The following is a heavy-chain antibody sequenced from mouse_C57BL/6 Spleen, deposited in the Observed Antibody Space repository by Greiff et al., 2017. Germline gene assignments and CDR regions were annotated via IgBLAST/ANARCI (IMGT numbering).Heavy chain of an antibody. V-gene: IGHV1-53*01. CDR2: INPSNGGT. CDR1: GYTFTSYW. J-gene: IGHJ3*01. Sequence: QVQLKQSGTELVKPGASVKLSCKASGYTFTSYWMHWVKQRPGQGLEWIGNINPSNGGTNYNEKFKSKATLTVDKSSSTAYMQLSSLTSEDSAVYYCARTAQATAWFAYWGQGTLVTVSA. CDR3: ARTAQATAWFAY. D-gene: IGHD3-2*02.